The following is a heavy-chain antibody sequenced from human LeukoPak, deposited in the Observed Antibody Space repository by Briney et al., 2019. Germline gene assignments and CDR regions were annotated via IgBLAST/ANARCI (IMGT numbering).Heavy chain of an antibody. CDR3: ARGSGSYDIFDY. J-gene: IGHJ4*02. CDR2: IIPILGIA. CDR1: GGTFSSYA. V-gene: IGHV1-69*04. D-gene: IGHD1-26*01. Sequence: GASVKVSCKASGGTFSSYAISWVRQAPGQGLEWMGRIIPILGIANYAQKFQGRVTMTRDTSTSTVYMELSSLRSEDTAVYYCARGSGSYDIFDYWGQGTLVTVSS.